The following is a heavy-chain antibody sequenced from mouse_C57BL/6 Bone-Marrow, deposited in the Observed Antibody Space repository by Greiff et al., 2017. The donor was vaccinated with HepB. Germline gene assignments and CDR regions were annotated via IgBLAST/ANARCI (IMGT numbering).Heavy chain of an antibody. D-gene: IGHD1-1*01. CDR1: GYAFSSSW. J-gene: IGHJ1*03. V-gene: IGHV1-82*01. CDR3: ARGIGGTTVVPPYWYFDV. Sequence: LQESGPELVKPGASVKISCKASGYAFSSSWMNWVKQRPGKGLEWIGRIYPGDGDTNYNGKFKGKATLTADKSSSTAYMQLSSLTSEDSAVYFCARGIGGTTVVPPYWYFDVWGTGTTVTVSS. CDR2: IYPGDGDT.